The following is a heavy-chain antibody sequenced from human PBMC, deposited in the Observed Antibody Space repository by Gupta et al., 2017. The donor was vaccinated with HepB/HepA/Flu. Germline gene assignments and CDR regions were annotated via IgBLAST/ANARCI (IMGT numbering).Heavy chain of an antibody. J-gene: IGHJ5*02. CDR1: DASISSYY. Sequence: QVQLQESGPGLVKPSETLALICSVSDASISSYYWNWMRQAPGKGLEWIGHVYHGGTTSYNPSRKSRVTISTDTSKNHFSLKLTSVTAEDTAVYYCAREMSGSGTYGWFDPWGQGTLVTVSS. V-gene: IGHV4-59*12. CDR3: AREMSGSGTYGWFDP. CDR2: VYHGGTT. D-gene: IGHD3-10*01.